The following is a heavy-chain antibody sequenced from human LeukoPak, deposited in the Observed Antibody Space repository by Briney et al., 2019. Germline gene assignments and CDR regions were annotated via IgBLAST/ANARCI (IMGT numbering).Heavy chain of an antibody. Sequence: GGSLRLSCAASGFTFSSYEMNWVRQAPGKGLEWVGFIRSKAYGGTTEYAASVKGRFTLSRDDSKSIAYLQMNSLKTEDTAVYYCTRAIEGAFDIWGQGTMVTVSS. CDR2: IRSKAYGGTT. CDR3: TRAIEGAFDI. CDR1: GFTFSSYE. V-gene: IGHV3-49*04. J-gene: IGHJ3*02.